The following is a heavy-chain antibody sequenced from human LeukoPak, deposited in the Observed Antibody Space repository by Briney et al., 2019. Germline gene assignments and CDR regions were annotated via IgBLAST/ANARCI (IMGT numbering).Heavy chain of an antibody. Sequence: GGSLRLSCAASGFIFSDYYMSWFRQVPGEGLEWIAYTSFSGRTTYYADSVEGRFTISRDNAQNSLFLQMNSLRAEDTALYYCARGALTYYYDSWGQGTLVTVST. V-gene: IGHV3-11*01. CDR1: GFIFSDYY. CDR3: ARGALTYYYDS. J-gene: IGHJ4*02. D-gene: IGHD4/OR15-4a*01. CDR2: TSFSGRTT.